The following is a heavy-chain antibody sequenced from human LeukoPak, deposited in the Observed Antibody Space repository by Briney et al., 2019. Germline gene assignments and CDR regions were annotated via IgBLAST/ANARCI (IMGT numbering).Heavy chain of an antibody. D-gene: IGHD2-2*01. J-gene: IGHJ5*02. V-gene: IGHV4-59*01. Sequence: SETLSLTCTVSGGSISRYYWSWIRQPPGKGLEWIGYIYYSGSTNYNPSLKSRVTISVDMSKNQFSLKLSSVTAADTAVYYCARGGYCSSTSCLNWFDPWGQGTLVTVSS. CDR3: ARGGYCSSTSCLNWFDP. CDR2: IYYSGST. CDR1: GGSISRYY.